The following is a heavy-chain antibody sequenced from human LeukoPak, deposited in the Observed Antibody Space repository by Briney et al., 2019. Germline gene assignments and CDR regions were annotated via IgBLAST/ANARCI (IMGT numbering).Heavy chain of an antibody. J-gene: IGHJ6*03. CDR3: ARHPSYYDILTGSPSYYYYMDV. Sequence: GESLKISCKGSGYSFTSYWIGWVRQMPGKGLEWMGIIYPGDSDTRYSPSFQGQVTISADKSISTAYLQWSSLKASDTAMYYCARHPSYYDILTGSPSYYYYMDVWGKGTTVTISS. D-gene: IGHD3-9*01. V-gene: IGHV5-51*01. CDR1: GYSFTSYW. CDR2: IYPGDSDT.